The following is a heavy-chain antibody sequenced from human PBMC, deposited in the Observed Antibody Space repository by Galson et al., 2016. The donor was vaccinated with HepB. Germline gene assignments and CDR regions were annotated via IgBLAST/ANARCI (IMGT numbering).Heavy chain of an antibody. J-gene: IGHJ3*01. CDR2: ISYDGSDK. V-gene: IGHV3-30*03. CDR3: ARDPMRFAFDL. CDR1: GFTFGNYV. Sequence: SLRLSCAASGFTFGNYVMSWVRQAPGKGLEWVAIISYDGSDKCYPESVRGRFTISRDNSKNTLYLRMNSLRADDTAVYYCARDPMRFAFDLWGQGTMVTVSS.